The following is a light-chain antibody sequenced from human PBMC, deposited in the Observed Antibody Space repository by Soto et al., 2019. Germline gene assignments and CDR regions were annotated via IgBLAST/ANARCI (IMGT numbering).Light chain of an antibody. CDR3: CSYAGSYTPSYV. V-gene: IGLV2-11*01. J-gene: IGLJ1*01. Sequence: QSALTQPRSVSGSPGQSVTISCTGTSSDVGGYNYVSWYQQHPGKAPKLMIYDVSKRPSGVPDRFSGSKSGNTASLTISGLQAEDEADYYCCSYAGSYTPSYVFGTGTKV. CDR1: SSDVGGYNY. CDR2: DVS.